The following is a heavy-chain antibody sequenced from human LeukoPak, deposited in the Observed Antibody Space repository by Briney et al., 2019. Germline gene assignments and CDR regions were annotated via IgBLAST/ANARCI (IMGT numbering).Heavy chain of an antibody. CDR3: ARGVGSSWFDP. J-gene: IGHJ5*02. D-gene: IGHD2-2*01. V-gene: IGHV1-2*02. CDR2: MNPVSGDT. CDR1: GYTFTAYY. Sequence: GASVEVSCKASGYTFTAYYIHWVRQAPGQGLEWMGWMNPVSGDTNYAQTFQGRVTMTRDSSISTAYMQLDSLRSDDTADTALYYCARGVGSSWFDPWGQGTLVTVFS.